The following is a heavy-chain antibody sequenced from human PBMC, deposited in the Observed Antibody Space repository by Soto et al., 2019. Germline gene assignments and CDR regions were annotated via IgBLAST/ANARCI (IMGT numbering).Heavy chain of an antibody. J-gene: IGHJ6*02. CDR3: ARDLWGYCGTDCYPLDV. V-gene: IGHV4-39*07. Sequence: SETLSLTCAVSGGSISSSSYYWGWIRQPPGKGLEWIGSIYYSGYTYYNPSLKSRVTISVDTSKNQFSLKLNSVTAADTAVYYCARDLWGYCGTDCYPLDVWGQGTTVTVS. D-gene: IGHD2-21*02. CDR2: IYYSGYT. CDR1: GGSISSSSYY.